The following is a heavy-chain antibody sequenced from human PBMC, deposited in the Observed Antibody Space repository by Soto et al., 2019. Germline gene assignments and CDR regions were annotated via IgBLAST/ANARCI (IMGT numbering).Heavy chain of an antibody. V-gene: IGHV3-66*01. D-gene: IGHD6-19*01. J-gene: IGHJ3*02. CDR2: IYSGGST. CDR1: GLTVSSNY. Sequence: EVQLVESGGGLVQPGGSLRLFCAASGLTVSSNYMSWVRQAPGRGLEWVSIIYSGGSTYYADFVKGRFTSSRDNSKNTLYLQMNSLRVEDMAVYYCARGGYNSGWGVFDIWGQGTMVTVSS. CDR3: ARGGYNSGWGVFDI.